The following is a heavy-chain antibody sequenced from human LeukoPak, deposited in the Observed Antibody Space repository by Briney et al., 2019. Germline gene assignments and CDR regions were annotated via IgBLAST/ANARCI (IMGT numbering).Heavy chain of an antibody. CDR2: IYHSGSA. CDR1: GYSISSGYY. CDR3: ARPGIVGAVSWFDP. Sequence: SETLSLTCTVSGYSISSGYYWGWIRQPPGKGLEWIGSIYHSGSAYYNPSLKSRVTISVDTSKNQFSLKLSSVTAADTAVYYCARPGIVGAVSWFDPWGQGTLVTVSS. J-gene: IGHJ5*02. D-gene: IGHD1-26*01. V-gene: IGHV4-38-2*02.